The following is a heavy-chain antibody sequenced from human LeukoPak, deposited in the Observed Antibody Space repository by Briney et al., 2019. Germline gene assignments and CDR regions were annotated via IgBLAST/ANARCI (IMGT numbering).Heavy chain of an antibody. CDR1: GASINSYY. J-gene: IGHJ6*02. CDR3: ARDRSSSWAPYGLDV. CDR2: IYSSGNA. D-gene: IGHD6-13*01. Sequence: PSETLSLTCSVSGASINSYYWSWIRQPAGKGLEWIGLIYSSGNANYHPSLKSRVTMSVDTSKNHFSLKLSSVTAADTAVYYCARDRSSSWAPYGLDVWGQGSTVTVSS. V-gene: IGHV4-4*07.